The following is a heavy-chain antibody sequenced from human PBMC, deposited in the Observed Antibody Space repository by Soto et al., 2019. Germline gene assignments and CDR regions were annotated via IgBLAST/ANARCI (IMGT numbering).Heavy chain of an antibody. V-gene: IGHV4-30-4*01. CDR2: IYYSETT. Sequence: LSLTCAVSGVSVTNGDYYWSWMRQSPGKGLEWIGNIYYSETTNYNPSLDSRLSISIDTSRNQFSLQLTSVTAADTAIYYCARQRRGGYWFDPWGQGTLVTVSS. CDR3: ARQRRGGYWFDP. J-gene: IGHJ5*02. CDR1: GVSVTNGDYY.